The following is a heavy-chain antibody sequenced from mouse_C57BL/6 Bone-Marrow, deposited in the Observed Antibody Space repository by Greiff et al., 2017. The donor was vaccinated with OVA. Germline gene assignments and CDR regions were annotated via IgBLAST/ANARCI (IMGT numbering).Heavy chain of an antibody. CDR2: ISDGGSYT. CDR1: GFTFSSYA. D-gene: IGHD2-3*01. Sequence: EVKLVESGGGLVKPGGSLKLSCAASGFTFSSYAMSWVRQTPEKRLEWVATISDGGSYTYYPDNVKGRFTISRDNAKNNLYLQMSHLKSEDTAMYYCAAGYDGFWFAYWGQGTLVTVSA. J-gene: IGHJ3*01. V-gene: IGHV5-4*03. CDR3: AAGYDGFWFAY.